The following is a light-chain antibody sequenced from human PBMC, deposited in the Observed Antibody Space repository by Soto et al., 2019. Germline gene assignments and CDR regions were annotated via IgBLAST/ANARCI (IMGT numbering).Light chain of an antibody. CDR2: GAS. J-gene: IGKJ1*01. CDR3: QLYGRSPTWT. CDR1: QNIISDY. Sequence: EIVLTQSPGTLSLSPGERATLSCRASQNIISDYLAWYQQKPGQSPRLLIYGASSRAIGIPDRFSGSGSGTDFTLNIYRLEPEDFAVYYCQLYGRSPTWTFGQGTKVDIK. V-gene: IGKV3-20*01.